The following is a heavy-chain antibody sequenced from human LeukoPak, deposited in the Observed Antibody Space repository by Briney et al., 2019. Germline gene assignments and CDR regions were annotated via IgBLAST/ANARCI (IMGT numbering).Heavy chain of an antibody. Sequence: GGSLRLSCAASGFTFSTYWMSWVRQASGKGLEWVANIKQDGSEKYYVDSVKGRFTISRDNAKSSLYLQMNSLRAEDTAVYYCATTGYSYGYDIDYWGQGTLVTVSS. CDR3: ATTGYSYGYDIDY. CDR1: GFTFSTYW. J-gene: IGHJ4*02. V-gene: IGHV3-7*01. D-gene: IGHD5-18*01. CDR2: IKQDGSEK.